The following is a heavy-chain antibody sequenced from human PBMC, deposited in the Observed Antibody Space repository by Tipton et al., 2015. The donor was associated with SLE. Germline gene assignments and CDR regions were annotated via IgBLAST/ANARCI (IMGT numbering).Heavy chain of an antibody. D-gene: IGHD7-27*01. CDR1: GGSISSSSYY. CDR2: INHSGST. Sequence: GLVKPSETLSLTCTVSGGSISSSSYYWGWIRQPPGKGLEWIGEINHSGSTNYNPSLKSRVTISVDTSKNQFSLKLSSVTAADTAVYYCARSGAIRAHSYWGQGTLVTVSS. J-gene: IGHJ4*02. V-gene: IGHV4-39*07. CDR3: ARSGAIRAHSY.